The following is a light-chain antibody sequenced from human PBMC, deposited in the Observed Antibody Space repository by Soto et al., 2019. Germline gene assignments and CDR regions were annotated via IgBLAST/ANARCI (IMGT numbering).Light chain of an antibody. CDR1: QIISSH. Sequence: DIQMTQSPSSLSASVGDRVTITCRASQIISSHLNWYQQKPGKAPKLLIYTASSLQSGVPSRFSGSGSGTEFTLTISSLQAEDFATYYCQQSYSAPYTFGQGTKLEIK. CDR3: QQSYSAPYT. J-gene: IGKJ2*01. V-gene: IGKV1-39*01. CDR2: TAS.